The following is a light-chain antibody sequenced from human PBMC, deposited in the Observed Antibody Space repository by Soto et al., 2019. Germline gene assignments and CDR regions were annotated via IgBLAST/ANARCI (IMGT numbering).Light chain of an antibody. J-gene: IGLJ2*01. Sequence: NFMLTQPHSVSESPGKTVTISCTRSSGSIASNYVQWYQQRPGRSPTTVIYEDNQRPSGVPDRFSGSIDSSSNSAPLTISGLKNEDEADYYCQSYDSSNHVVFGGGTKVTVL. CDR2: EDN. CDR3: QSYDSSNHVV. CDR1: SGSIASNY. V-gene: IGLV6-57*01.